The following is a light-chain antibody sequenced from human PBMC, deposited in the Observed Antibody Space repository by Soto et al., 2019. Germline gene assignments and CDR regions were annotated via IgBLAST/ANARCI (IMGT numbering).Light chain of an antibody. J-gene: IGKJ5*01. CDR1: QSVSSN. V-gene: IGKV3-15*01. Sequence: EIVMTQSPSTLSVSPGERATLSCRASQSVSSNLAWYQQKPGQAPRLLIYAASTMATGIPARLSGSGSGTEFTLTISSLQSEDFAVYYCHQSNYWHTFGQGTRLEIK. CDR3: HQSNYWHT. CDR2: AAS.